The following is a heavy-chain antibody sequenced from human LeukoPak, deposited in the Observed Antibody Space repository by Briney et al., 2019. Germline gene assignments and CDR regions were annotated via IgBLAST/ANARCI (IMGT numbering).Heavy chain of an antibody. J-gene: IGHJ6*03. V-gene: IGHV4-34*01. D-gene: IGHD6-13*01. CDR1: GGSFSGYY. CDR3: AREVAAAVRRRYYYYMDV. Sequence: SETLSLTCAVYGGSFSGYYWSWIRQPPGKGLEWIGEINHSGSTNYNPSLKSRVTISVDTSKNQFSLKLSSVTAADTAVYYCAREVAAAVRRRYYYYMDVWGKGTTVTVSS. CDR2: INHSGST.